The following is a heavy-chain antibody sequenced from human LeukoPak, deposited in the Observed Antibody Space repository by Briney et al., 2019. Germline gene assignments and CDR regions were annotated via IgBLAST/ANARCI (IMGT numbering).Heavy chain of an antibody. V-gene: IGHV1-69*02. Sequence: ASVKVSCKASGYTFTSYYMHWMRQAPGQGLEWMGRIIPILGIANYAQKFQGRVTITADKSTSTAYMELSSLRSEDTAVYYCIAAARNYYYGMDVWGQGTTVTVSS. CDR2: IIPILGIA. D-gene: IGHD6-13*01. CDR3: IAAARNYYYGMDV. CDR1: GYTFTSYY. J-gene: IGHJ6*02.